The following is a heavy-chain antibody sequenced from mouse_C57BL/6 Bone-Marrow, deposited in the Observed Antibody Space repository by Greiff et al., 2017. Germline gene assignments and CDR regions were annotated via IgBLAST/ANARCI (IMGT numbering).Heavy chain of an antibody. CDR2: IWRGGST. V-gene: IGHV2-5*01. J-gene: IGHJ1*03. D-gene: IGHD1-1*01. CDR1: GFSLTSYG. Sequence: VQLQQSGPGLVQPSQSLSIPCTVSGFSLTSYGVHWVRQSPGKGLEWLGVIWRGGSTDYNAAFMSRLSITKDNSKSQVFFKMNSLQADDTAIYYCAKRGYGSSYDWYFDVWGTGTTVTVSS. CDR3: AKRGYGSSYDWYFDV.